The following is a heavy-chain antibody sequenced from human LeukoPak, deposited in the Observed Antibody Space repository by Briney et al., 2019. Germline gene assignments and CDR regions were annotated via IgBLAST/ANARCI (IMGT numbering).Heavy chain of an antibody. CDR1: GVSVSSNSVA. D-gene: IGHD7-27*01. J-gene: IGHJ4*02. CDR3: ARDPLTGDRFDY. V-gene: IGHV6-1*01. Sequence: SQTLSLTCAISGVSVSSNSVAWNWIRQSPSRGLEWLGRTYYRSKWFTDYAVSLKSRITINPDTSKNQFSLQLNSVTPEDTAVYYCARDPLTGDRFDYWDQGTLVTVSS. CDR2: TYYRSKWFT.